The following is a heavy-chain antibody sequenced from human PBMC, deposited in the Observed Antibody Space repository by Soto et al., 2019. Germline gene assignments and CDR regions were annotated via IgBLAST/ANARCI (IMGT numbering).Heavy chain of an antibody. J-gene: IGHJ4*01. CDR3: AREVLWSRYFDY. CDR1: GFIFSNYV. Sequence: QVQLVESWGGVVHPGRSLRLSCAASGFIFSNYVMYWVRQAPSKGLECVAFMSYDRTTKYYADSVKGRFTISRDNSKNTLYLQMNNLRPEDTGVYYCAREVLWSRYFDYLGQGTLVTVSS. D-gene: IGHD2-21*01. CDR2: MSYDRTTK. V-gene: IGHV3-30-3*01.